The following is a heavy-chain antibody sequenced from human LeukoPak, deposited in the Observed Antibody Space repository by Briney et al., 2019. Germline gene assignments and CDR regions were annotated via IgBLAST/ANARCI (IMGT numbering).Heavy chain of an antibody. J-gene: IGHJ4*02. CDR2: INSGSYSI. CDR3: ARDLGGYNFDY. CDR1: GFTFTKYS. Sequence: GGSLRLSCAASGFTFTKYSMNWVRQAPGKGLEWVSYINSGSYSIYYADSVKDRFTISRDNAKDSVYLQMNSLRAEDTAVYYCARDLGGYNFDYWGQGTLVTVSS. V-gene: IGHV3-48*04. D-gene: IGHD5-24*01.